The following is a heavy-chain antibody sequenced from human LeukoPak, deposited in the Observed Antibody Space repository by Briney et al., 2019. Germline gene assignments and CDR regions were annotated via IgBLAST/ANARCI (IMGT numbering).Heavy chain of an antibody. J-gene: IGHJ3*01. CDR1: GLTFTNFD. CDR3: DKATIVAPSEPGYSFDV. D-gene: IGHD1-14*01. V-gene: IGHV3-9*01. Sequence: GGSLRLSCTASGLTFTNFDMDWVRQAPGKGLEWVSRISWDSSIIDFADSVKGRFTISRDNAKNSIYLDVSRLSAEDTALYYCDKATIVAPSEPGYSFDVWGQGTMVTVSS. CDR2: ISWDSSII.